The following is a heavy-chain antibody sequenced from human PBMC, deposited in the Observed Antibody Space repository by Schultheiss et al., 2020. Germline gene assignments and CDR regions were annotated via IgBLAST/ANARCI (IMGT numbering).Heavy chain of an antibody. J-gene: IGHJ5*02. CDR3: ARSGFKRFDP. CDR2: IYYSGST. D-gene: IGHD3-10*01. Sequence: SQTLSLTCTVSGDSISSYYWSWVRQHPGKGLEWIGYIYYSGSTYYNPSLKSRVTISVDTSKNQFSLKLSSVTAADTAVYYCARSGFKRFDPWGQGTLVTVSS. CDR1: GDSISSYY. V-gene: IGHV4-31*03.